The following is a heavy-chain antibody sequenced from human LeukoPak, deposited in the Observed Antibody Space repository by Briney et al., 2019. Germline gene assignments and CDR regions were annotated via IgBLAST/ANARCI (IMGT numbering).Heavy chain of an antibody. Sequence: GGSLRLSFAASGFTFSSYSMNWVRQAPGKGLEWVSSISSSSTYIYYADSVKGRFTISRDNAKNSLYLQMNSLRAEDTAVYYCARDNDLLRYFDWPLDYWGQGTLVTVSS. CDR1: GFTFSSYS. CDR3: ARDNDLLRYFDWPLDY. D-gene: IGHD3-9*01. J-gene: IGHJ4*02. V-gene: IGHV3-21*01. CDR2: ISSSSTYI.